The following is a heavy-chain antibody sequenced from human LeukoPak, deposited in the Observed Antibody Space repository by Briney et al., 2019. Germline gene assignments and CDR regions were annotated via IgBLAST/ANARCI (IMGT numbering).Heavy chain of an antibody. CDR1: GFTVSSNY. Sequence: GGSLRLSCAASGFTVSSNYMSWVRQAPGKGLEWVSVIYSGGNTHYADSVKGRFTISRDNSKNTVNLQMNSLRAEDTAVYYCARDHFGYGGHDHWFDPWGQGTLVTVSS. V-gene: IGHV3-53*01. CDR2: IYSGGNT. J-gene: IGHJ5*02. CDR3: ARDHFGYGGHDHWFDP. D-gene: IGHD5-12*01.